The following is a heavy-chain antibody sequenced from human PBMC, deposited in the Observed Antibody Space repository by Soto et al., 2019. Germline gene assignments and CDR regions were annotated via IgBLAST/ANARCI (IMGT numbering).Heavy chain of an antibody. J-gene: IGHJ6*02. D-gene: IGHD3-16*01. CDR2: NYYSGST. Sequence: SETLSLTCRVSGDSINRCYWTWFRQPLGEGLEWIGYNYYSGSTNSNPSPKSRVTISLDTSKNQFSLNLSSVTAADTGLYYCARVSERRGWGLAMGVWGQGTTVTVSS. CDR3: ARVSERRGWGLAMGV. V-gene: IGHV4-59*01. CDR1: GDSINRCY.